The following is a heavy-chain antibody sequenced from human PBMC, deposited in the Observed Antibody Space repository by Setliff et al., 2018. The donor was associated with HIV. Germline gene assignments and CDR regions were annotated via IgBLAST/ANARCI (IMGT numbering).Heavy chain of an antibody. CDR3: ARRSTSTGIDY. J-gene: IGHJ4*02. CDR2: ISYTDST. Sequence: PSETLSLTCTVSGGSISSYYWSWIRQPPGKGLEWIGYISYTDSTAYNPSLKSRVSISIDTSKNQFSLKLSSVTAADTAVYYCARRSTSTGIDYWGQGTLVTVSS. V-gene: IGHV4-59*08. D-gene: IGHD2-2*01. CDR1: GGSISSYY.